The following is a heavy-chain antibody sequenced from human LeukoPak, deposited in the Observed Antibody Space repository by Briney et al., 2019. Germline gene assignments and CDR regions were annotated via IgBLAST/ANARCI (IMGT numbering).Heavy chain of an antibody. J-gene: IGHJ3*02. CDR1: GYTFTGYY. D-gene: IGHD3-16*02. V-gene: IGHV1-2*02. CDR2: INPNSGGT. Sequence: ASVKVSCKASGYTFTGYYMHWVRQAPGQGLEWMGWINPNSGGTNYAQKFQGRVTMTRDTSISTAYMELSRLRSDDTAVYYCARYYDYVWGSYRYTRAFDIWGQGTMVTVSS. CDR3: ARYYDYVWGSYRYTRAFDI.